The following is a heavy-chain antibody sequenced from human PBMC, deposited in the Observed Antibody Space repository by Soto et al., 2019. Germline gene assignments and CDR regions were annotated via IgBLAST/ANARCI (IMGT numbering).Heavy chain of an antibody. CDR2: INHDGGST. CDR3: SRAMGIDV. CDR1: GFTFSSYW. J-gene: IGHJ6*02. V-gene: IGHV3-74*01. Sequence: HPGGSLRLSCVAYGFTFSSYWMNWVRQAPGKGLVWVSRINHDGGSTSYADSVKGRFTISRDNAKNTLYLQMNSLRAEDTAVYYCSRAMGIDVWGHVTTVPVPS.